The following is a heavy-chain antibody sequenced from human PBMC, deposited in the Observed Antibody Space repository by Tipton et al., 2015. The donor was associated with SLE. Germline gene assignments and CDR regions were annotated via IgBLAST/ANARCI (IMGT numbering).Heavy chain of an antibody. CDR1: GGSFSGYY. CDR3: TRDGIAAAGTEG. CDR2: IYYSGST. V-gene: IGHV4-34*01. D-gene: IGHD6-13*01. Sequence: TLSLTCAVYGGSFSGYYWGWVRQPPGKGLEWIGSIYYSGSTYYNPSLKSRVTISVDTSKNQFSLKLGSVTAADTAVYYCTRDGIAAAGTEGWGQGTMVTVSS. J-gene: IGHJ3*01.